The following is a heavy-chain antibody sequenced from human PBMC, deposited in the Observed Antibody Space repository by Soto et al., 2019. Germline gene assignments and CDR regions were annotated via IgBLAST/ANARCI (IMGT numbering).Heavy chain of an antibody. Sequence: QVQLVESGGGVVQPGRSLRLSCEASGFTFRNYGMHWVRQAPGKGLAWVTVIWYDGSIKYYGDSVKGRFTISRDNYKNTMYLQMNSMRAEDTGVYYCARDVRGSALNNYYFYGMDVWGQGTTVTVSS. CDR1: GFTFRNYG. CDR3: ARDVRGSALNNYYFYGMDV. CDR2: IWYDGSIK. D-gene: IGHD3-16*01. J-gene: IGHJ6*02. V-gene: IGHV3-33*01.